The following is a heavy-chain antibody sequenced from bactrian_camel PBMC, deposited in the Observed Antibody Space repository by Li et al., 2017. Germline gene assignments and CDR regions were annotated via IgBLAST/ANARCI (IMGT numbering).Heavy chain of an antibody. CDR2: IYTSNGNT. D-gene: IGHD1*01. CDR1: GFTYSNHV. V-gene: IGHV3S31*01. J-gene: IGHJ4*01. CDR3: ASKVGMCGPNWSKLRFDS. Sequence: DVQLVESGGGLVQPGGSLRLSCAASGFTYSNHVMSWFRQAPGKEREGVASIYTSNGNTYSADSVKGRFSISRDIASRTLYLQMSNLKPEDTALYYCASKVGMCGPNWSKLRFDSRGPGTQVTVS.